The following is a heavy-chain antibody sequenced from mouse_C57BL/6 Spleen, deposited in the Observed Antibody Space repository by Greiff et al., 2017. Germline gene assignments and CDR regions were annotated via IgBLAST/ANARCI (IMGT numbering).Heavy chain of an antibody. Sequence: QVQLQQSGAELARPGASVKMSCKASGYTFTSYTMHWVKQRPGQGLEWIGYINPSSGYTKYNQKFKDKATLTADKSSGTAYMQLSSLTSEDSAVYYCARADWDERFAYWGQGTLVTVSA. V-gene: IGHV1-4*01. CDR3: ARADWDERFAY. CDR1: GYTFTSYT. D-gene: IGHD4-1*01. CDR2: INPSSGYT. J-gene: IGHJ3*01.